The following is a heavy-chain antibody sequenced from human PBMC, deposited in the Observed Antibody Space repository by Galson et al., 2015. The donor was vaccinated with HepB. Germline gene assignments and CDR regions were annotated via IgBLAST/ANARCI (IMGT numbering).Heavy chain of an antibody. D-gene: IGHD2-2*01. V-gene: IGHV4-4*07. CDR3: ARTVVSGARGAFDI. CDR2: IYTSGST. J-gene: IGHJ3*02. Sequence: SETLSLTCTVSGGSITTYYWSWIRQPAGKGLEWIGRIYTSGSTIYNPSLRSRVTMSVDTSKNQFSLNLSSVTAADTAVYICARTVVSGARGAFDIWGQGTMVTVSS. CDR1: GGSITTYY.